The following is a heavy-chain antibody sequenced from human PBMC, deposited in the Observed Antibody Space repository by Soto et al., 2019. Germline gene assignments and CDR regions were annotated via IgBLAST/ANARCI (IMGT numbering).Heavy chain of an antibody. CDR1: GFTFSSYG. Sequence: PGGSLRLSCAASGFTFSSYGMHWVRQAPGKGLEWVAVIWYDGSNKYYADSVKGRLTISRDNSKNTLYLQMNSLRAEDTAVYYCAILLVCEWLKAEYYFDFWGQGSLVPVS. D-gene: IGHD3-3*01. CDR3: AILLVCEWLKAEYYFDF. CDR2: IWYDGSNK. J-gene: IGHJ4*02. V-gene: IGHV3-33*01.